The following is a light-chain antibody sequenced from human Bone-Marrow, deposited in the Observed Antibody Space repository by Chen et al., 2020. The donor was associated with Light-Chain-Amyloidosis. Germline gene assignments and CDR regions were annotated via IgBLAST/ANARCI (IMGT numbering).Light chain of an antibody. V-gene: IGLV2-14*01. J-gene: IGLJ2*01. Sequence: QSALTQPASVSGSPGQPITISCTGTSSDVGGYNYVSWYQQHPGKAPKLMIYDVSNRPSGVSNRFSGSKSGNTASLTISGLQAEDEADYCYSSYTSSSVVFGGGTKLTVL. CDR3: SSYTSSSVV. CDR2: DVS. CDR1: SSDVGGYNY.